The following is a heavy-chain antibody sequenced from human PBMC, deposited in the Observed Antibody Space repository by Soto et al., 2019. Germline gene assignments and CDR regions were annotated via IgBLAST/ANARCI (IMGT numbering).Heavy chain of an antibody. CDR1: GYSFTSYW. J-gene: IGHJ5*02. CDR2: IDPSDSYT. Sequence: GESLKISWKGSGYSFTSYWISWVRQMPGKGLDWMGRIDPSDSYTNYSPSFQGHVTISADKSISTAYLQWSSLKASDTAMYYCARQERYYDILTGSINWFDPWGQGTLVTVSS. CDR3: ARQERYYDILTGSINWFDP. D-gene: IGHD3-9*01. V-gene: IGHV5-10-1*01.